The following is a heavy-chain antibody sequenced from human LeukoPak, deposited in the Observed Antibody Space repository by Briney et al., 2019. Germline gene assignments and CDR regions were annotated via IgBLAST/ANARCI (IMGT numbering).Heavy chain of an antibody. CDR2: INWNGGRT. Sequence: PGGSVRLSCAASGFTLSSYAMSWVRQAPGKGVEWVSGINWNGGRTGYEDPVQGRFTISRDNAKHSLYLQMNSLRAEDTALYYCARGAHIVVVTAMFDHWGQGPLVTVPT. D-gene: IGHD2-21*02. V-gene: IGHV3-20*04. J-gene: IGHJ4*02. CDR1: GFTLSSYA. CDR3: ARGAHIVVVTAMFDH.